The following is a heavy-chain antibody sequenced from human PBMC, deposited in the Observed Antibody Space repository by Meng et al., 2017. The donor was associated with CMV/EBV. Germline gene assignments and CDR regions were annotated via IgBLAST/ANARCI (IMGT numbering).Heavy chain of an antibody. CDR3: TRRVVTDHYYYGMDV. D-gene: IGHD3-3*01. CDR2: IKSKTDGGTT. Sequence: GESLKISCAASGFTFSNAWMSWVRQAPGKGLEWVGRIKSKTDGGTTDYAAPVKGRFTISRDDSKNTLYLQMNSLKTEDTAVYYCTRRVVTDHYYYGMDVRGQGTTVTVSS. J-gene: IGHJ6*02. V-gene: IGHV3-15*01. CDR1: GFTFSNAW.